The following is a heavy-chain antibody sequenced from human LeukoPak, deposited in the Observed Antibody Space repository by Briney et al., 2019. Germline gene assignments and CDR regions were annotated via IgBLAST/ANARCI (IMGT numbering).Heavy chain of an antibody. D-gene: IGHD6-13*01. Sequence: ASVKVSCKASGYTFTSYAMNWVRQAPGQGLEWMGWINPNSGGTNYAQTFQGRVTMTRDTSISTAYMELSRLKSDDTAVYYCARVVGSSWYRTQQSQSFDYWGQGTLVTVSS. V-gene: IGHV1-2*02. J-gene: IGHJ4*02. CDR1: GYTFTSYA. CDR2: INPNSGGT. CDR3: ARVVGSSWYRTQQSQSFDY.